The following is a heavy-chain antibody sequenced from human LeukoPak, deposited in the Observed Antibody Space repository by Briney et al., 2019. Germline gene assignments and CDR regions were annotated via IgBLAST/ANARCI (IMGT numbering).Heavy chain of an antibody. V-gene: IGHV4-39*07. J-gene: IGHJ3*02. CDR2: IYYSGST. D-gene: IGHD3-10*01. CDR3: AREVTMVRGVIITDAFDI. Sequence: PSETLSLTCVVSGGSISSTSYYWGWIRQPPGRGLEWIGSIYYSGSTNYNPSLKSRVTISVDTSKNQFSLKLSSVTAADTAVYYCAREVTMVRGVIITDAFDIWGQGTMVTVSS. CDR1: GGSISSTSYY.